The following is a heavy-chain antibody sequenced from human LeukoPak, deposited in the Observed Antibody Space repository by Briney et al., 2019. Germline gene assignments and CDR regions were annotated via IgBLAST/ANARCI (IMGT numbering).Heavy chain of an antibody. CDR2: ISAYNGNT. D-gene: IGHD2-2*01. CDR1: GYTFTSYG. V-gene: IGHV1-18*01. CDR3: ARDGARDRIVIVPAAIVNWFDP. Sequence: GASVKVSCKASGYTFTSYGISWVRQAPGQGLEWMGWISAYNGNTNYAQKLQGRVTMTTDTSTSTAYMELRSLRSDDTAVYYCARDGARDRIVIVPAAIVNWFDPWGQGTLVTVSS. J-gene: IGHJ5*02.